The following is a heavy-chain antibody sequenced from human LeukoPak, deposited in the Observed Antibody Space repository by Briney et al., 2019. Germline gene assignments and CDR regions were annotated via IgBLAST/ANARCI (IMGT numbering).Heavy chain of an antibody. D-gene: IGHD3-10*01. CDR2: ISYDGSNK. CDR3: ARDTMVRGLDY. Sequence: GGSLRLSCAASGFTFSSYAMHWVRQAPGKGLEWVAVISYDGSNKYYADSVKGRFTISRDNSKNTLYLQMNSLRAEDTAVYYCARDTMVRGLDYWGQGTLVTVSS. CDR1: GFTFSSYA. J-gene: IGHJ4*02. V-gene: IGHV3-30*04.